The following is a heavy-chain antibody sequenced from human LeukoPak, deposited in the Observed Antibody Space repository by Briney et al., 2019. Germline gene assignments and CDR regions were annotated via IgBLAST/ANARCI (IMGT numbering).Heavy chain of an antibody. Sequence: ASVKVSCKASGYTFTSYAMHWVRQAPGQRLEWMGWINAGNGNTKYSQKFQGRVTITRDTSASTAYMELSSLRSEDTAVYYCASRTDVMGALDIWGQGTMVTVSS. CDR1: GYTFTSYA. V-gene: IGHV1-3*01. J-gene: IGHJ3*02. D-gene: IGHD3-16*01. CDR2: INAGNGNT. CDR3: ASRTDVMGALDI.